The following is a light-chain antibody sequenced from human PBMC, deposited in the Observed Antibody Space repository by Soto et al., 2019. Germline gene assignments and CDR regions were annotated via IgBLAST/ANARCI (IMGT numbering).Light chain of an antibody. V-gene: IGLV2-14*01. CDR2: EVS. Sequence: QSVLTQPASVSGSPGQSITISCTGTSSDVGIFNYVSWYQHHPGKAPKLMIYEVSDRPSGISTRFSGSKSGNTAFLTISGLQAEDEADYYCSSYTSNTTRYVFGTGTKVTVL. CDR1: SSDVGIFNY. CDR3: SSYTSNTTRYV. J-gene: IGLJ1*01.